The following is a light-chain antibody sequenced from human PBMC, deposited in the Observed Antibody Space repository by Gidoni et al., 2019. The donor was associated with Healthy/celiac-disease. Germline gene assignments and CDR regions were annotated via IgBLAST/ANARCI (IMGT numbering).Light chain of an antibody. J-gene: IGKJ1*01. CDR1: QSVSSY. CDR2: DAS. CDR3: QQRSNWPWT. V-gene: IGKV3-11*01. Sequence: EIVLTQSPATLSLSPGERATLSCRASQSVSSYLAWYQQTPGQAPRLLIYDASNRATVIPARFSGSGSGTDFTLTISSLEPEDFAVYYCQQRSNWPWTFXQXTKVEIK.